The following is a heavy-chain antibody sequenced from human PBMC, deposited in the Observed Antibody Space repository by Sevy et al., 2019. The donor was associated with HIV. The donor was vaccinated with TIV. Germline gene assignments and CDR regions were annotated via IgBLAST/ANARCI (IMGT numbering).Heavy chain of an antibody. Sequence: SEILSLICTVSGGSINSDHWNWIRQPPGKGLACIGYVYYTGGTNYNPSLKNRVTISVDRTKNQFSLKLTSVTAADTAVYYCARRNDFDIWGQGTMVTVSS. CDR3: ARRNDFDI. J-gene: IGHJ3*02. CDR2: VYYTGGT. V-gene: IGHV4-59*08. CDR1: GGSINSDH.